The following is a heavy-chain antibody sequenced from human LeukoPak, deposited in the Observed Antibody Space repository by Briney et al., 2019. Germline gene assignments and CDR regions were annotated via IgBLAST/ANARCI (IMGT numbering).Heavy chain of an antibody. Sequence: PSETLSPTCTVSGGSSSTNSYYWGWIRQPPGKGLEWIGSIYYSANTYYNPSLKSRVTISVDTSKNQFSLKLSSVTAADTAVYYCARGVYVYYFDYWGQGTLVTVSS. CDR2: IYYSANT. V-gene: IGHV4-39*07. CDR3: ARGVYVYYFDY. CDR1: GGSSSTNSYY. D-gene: IGHD2-8*01. J-gene: IGHJ4*02.